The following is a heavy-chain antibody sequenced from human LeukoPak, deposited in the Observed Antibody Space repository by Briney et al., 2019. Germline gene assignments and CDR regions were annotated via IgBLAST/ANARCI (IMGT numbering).Heavy chain of an antibody. CDR2: INPSGGGT. J-gene: IGHJ4*02. V-gene: IGHV1-46*01. D-gene: IGHD2-15*01. CDR1: GYTFTSFH. Sequence: ASVKVSCKASGYTFTSFHMHWVRQAPGQGLEWMGIINPSGGGTSYPQKFQGRVTMTRDTSTSTVYMELSSLRSEDTAVYCCARAPHSSAGDNFDYWGQGTLVTVSS. CDR3: ARAPHSSAGDNFDY.